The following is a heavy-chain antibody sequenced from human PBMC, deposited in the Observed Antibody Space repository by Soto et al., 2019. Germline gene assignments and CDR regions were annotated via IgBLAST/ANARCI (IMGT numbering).Heavy chain of an antibody. V-gene: IGHV3-66*01. CDR2: IYSGGST. CDR3: ARDSYYEILTGQGRDAFDI. D-gene: IGHD3-9*01. Sequence: EVKLVESGGGLVQPGGSLRLSCAASGFTVTSNFMSWVRQAPGKGLEWVSVIYSGGSTYYEDSVEGRFTISSDNSKNTLYFQMPSLGAEATAVYYCARDSYYEILTGQGRDAFDIWGQGTMVTVSS. CDR1: GFTVTSNF. J-gene: IGHJ3*02.